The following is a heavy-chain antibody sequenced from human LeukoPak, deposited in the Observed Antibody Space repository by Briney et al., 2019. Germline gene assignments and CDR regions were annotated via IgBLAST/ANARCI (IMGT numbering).Heavy chain of an antibody. D-gene: IGHD1-26*01. CDR3: AREWELRGAYYMDV. CDR2: ISSDGGNT. J-gene: IGHJ6*03. Sequence: GGSLRLSCAASGFTFSSYWMHWVRQAPGKGLVWVSRISSDGGNTVYADSVKGRFTISRDNANHTLYLQMDRLRGEDTAVYYCAREWELRGAYYMDVWGKGTTVTVSS. V-gene: IGHV3-74*01. CDR1: GFTFSSYW.